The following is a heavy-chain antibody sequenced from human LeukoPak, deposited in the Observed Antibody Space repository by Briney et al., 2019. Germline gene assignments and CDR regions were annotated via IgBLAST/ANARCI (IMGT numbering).Heavy chain of an antibody. Sequence: ASVKVSCKTSGYTFTTYDISWVRQATGQGLEWMGWINPNSGGTNYAQKFQGRVTMTRDTSISTAYMELSRLRSDDTAVYYCARDSDGVAGTRAYFQHWGQGTLVTVSS. V-gene: IGHV1-2*02. D-gene: IGHD6-19*01. CDR1: GYTFTTYD. CDR2: INPNSGGT. CDR3: ARDSDGVAGTRAYFQH. J-gene: IGHJ1*01.